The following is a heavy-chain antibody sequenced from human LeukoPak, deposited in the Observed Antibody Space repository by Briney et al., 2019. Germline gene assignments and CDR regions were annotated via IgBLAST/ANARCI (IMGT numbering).Heavy chain of an antibody. J-gene: IGHJ4*02. CDR2: INPNSGGT. CDR3: ALEEASYGLDY. D-gene: IGHD5-18*01. CDR1: GYTFTGYY. V-gene: IGHV1-2*02. Sequence: ASVKVSCKASGYTFTGYYMYWVRQAPGQGLEWLGWINPNSGGTNYAQKFQGRVTMTRDTSISTAYMELSSLRSDDTAVYYCALEEASYGLDYWGQGTLVTVSS.